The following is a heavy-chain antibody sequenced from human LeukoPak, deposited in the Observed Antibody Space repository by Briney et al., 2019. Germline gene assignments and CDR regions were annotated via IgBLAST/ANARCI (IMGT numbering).Heavy chain of an antibody. D-gene: IGHD6-19*01. Sequence: GGSLRLSCATSGFTLSGYDMHWVRQLTGKGLEWVSSIGNVADTYYSGSVKGRFVISRDNSRNFVFLQMNSLRAEDTAVYYCVRAPGSGGFDSWGQGAQVTVSS. V-gene: IGHV3-13*01. J-gene: IGHJ4*02. CDR2: IGNVADT. CDR3: VRAPGSGGFDS. CDR1: GFTLSGYD.